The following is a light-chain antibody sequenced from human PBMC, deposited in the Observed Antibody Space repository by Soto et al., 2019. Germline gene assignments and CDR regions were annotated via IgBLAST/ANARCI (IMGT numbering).Light chain of an antibody. CDR1: SSDVGNYNY. Sequence: QSALTQPASVSGSPGQSITVSCTGTSSDVGNYNYVSWYQQHPGKAPKVMIYEVSKRPAGVSNRFSGSKSGNTASLTISGLQTEDEADYYCSSYTSSRTVIFGGGTKLTVL. CDR2: EVS. J-gene: IGLJ2*01. V-gene: IGLV2-14*01. CDR3: SSYTSSRTVI.